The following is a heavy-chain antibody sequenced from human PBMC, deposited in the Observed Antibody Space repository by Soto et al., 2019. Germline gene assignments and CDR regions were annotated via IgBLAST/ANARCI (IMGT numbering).Heavy chain of an antibody. CDR2: LNPKSGDT. J-gene: IGHJ5*02. Sequence: QVQLVQSGTEVKKAGASVKVTCKASGYTFTGYYIHWLRQAPGQGLEWLGWLNPKSGDTKYAQKFQGRVTMTKDTSISTAHMELSRLGSDDTAVYYCARGDFDTTANFYAGWFDPWGQGTLVTVSS. CDR3: ARGDFDTTANFYAGWFDP. D-gene: IGHD4-17*01. CDR1: GYTFTGYY. V-gene: IGHV1-2*02.